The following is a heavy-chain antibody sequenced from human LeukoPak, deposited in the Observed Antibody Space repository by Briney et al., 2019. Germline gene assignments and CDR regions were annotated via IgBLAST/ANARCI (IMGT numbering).Heavy chain of an antibody. CDR1: GGSFSGYY. Sequence: PSETLSLTCAVYGGSFSGYYWSWIRQPPGKGLEWIGEINHSGSTNYNPSLKSRVTISVDTSKNQFSLKLSSGTAADTAVYYCARNQRAMVRGALDYWGQGTLVTVSS. V-gene: IGHV4-34*01. J-gene: IGHJ4*02. CDR3: ARNQRAMVRGALDY. CDR2: INHSGST. D-gene: IGHD3-10*01.